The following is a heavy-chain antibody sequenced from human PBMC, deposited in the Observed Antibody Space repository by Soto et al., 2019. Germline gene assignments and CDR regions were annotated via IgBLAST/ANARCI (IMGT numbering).Heavy chain of an antibody. Sequence: GGSLRLSCAASGFTFSSYAMHWVRQAPGKGLEWVAVISYDGSNKYYADSVKGRFTISRDNSKNTLYLQMNSLRAEDTAVYYCARVLSPGTTYGMDVWGQGTTVTVSS. J-gene: IGHJ6*02. CDR1: GFTFSSYA. CDR2: ISYDGSNK. CDR3: ARVLSPGTTYGMDV. D-gene: IGHD1-7*01. V-gene: IGHV3-30*04.